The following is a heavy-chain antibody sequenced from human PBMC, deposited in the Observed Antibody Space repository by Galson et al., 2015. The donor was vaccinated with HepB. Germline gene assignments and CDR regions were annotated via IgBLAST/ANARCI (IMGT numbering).Heavy chain of an antibody. V-gene: IGHV1-18*04. CDR3: AREVVSGSYFSYFDY. CDR1: GYTFTSYD. CDR2: MSAYNGNT. Sequence: SVKVSCKASGYTFTSYDISWVRQAPGQGLEWMGWMSAYNGNTNYAQKLQGRVTMTTDTSTSTAYMELRSLRSDDTAVYYCAREVVSGSYFSYFDYWGKGTLVTVSS. J-gene: IGHJ4*02. D-gene: IGHD1-26*01.